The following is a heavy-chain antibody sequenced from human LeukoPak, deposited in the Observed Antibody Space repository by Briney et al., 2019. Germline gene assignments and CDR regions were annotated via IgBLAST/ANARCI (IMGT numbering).Heavy chain of an antibody. V-gene: IGHV3-23*01. D-gene: IGHD2-15*01. CDR3: AKAPATSCRGAFCYPLDS. J-gene: IGHJ4*02. CDR1: GFTFSSYA. Sequence: GGSLRLSCAAPGFTFSSYAMSWVRQAPGKGLEWVSAISGSGGSTYYADSVKGRFTISRDNSKNTLYLQMNSLRAEDTAVYYCAKAPATSCRGAFCYPLDSWGQGTLVTVSS. CDR2: ISGSGGST.